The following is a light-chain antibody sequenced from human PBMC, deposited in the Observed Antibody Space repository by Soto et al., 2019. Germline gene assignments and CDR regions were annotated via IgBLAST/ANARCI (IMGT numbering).Light chain of an antibody. CDR3: CSYPCSSTLYV. CDR2: GGT. Sequence: QSALTQPASVSGSPGQSITISCTGTSSDVGSYNLVSWYQQLPGKAPKLMIFGGTKRPSGVSSRFSGSNSGNTASPTISGLQSEDQAAYYCCSYPCSSTLYVFRTGTKLTVL. CDR1: SSDVGSYNL. V-gene: IGLV2-23*01. J-gene: IGLJ1*01.